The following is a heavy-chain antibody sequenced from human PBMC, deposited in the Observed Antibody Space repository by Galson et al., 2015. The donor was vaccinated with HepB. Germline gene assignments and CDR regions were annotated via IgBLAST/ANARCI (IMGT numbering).Heavy chain of an antibody. CDR2: ISGSSGST. D-gene: IGHD6-19*01. J-gene: IGHJ6*02. CDR1: GFTFSSYA. Sequence: LRLSCAASGFTFSSYAMSWVRQAPGKGLEWVSAISGSSGSTYYADSVKGRFTISRDNSKNTLYLQMNSLRAEDTAVYYCAKFQQAGTYPYYYYGMDVWGQGTTVTVSS. V-gene: IGHV3-23*01. CDR3: AKFQQAGTYPYYYYGMDV.